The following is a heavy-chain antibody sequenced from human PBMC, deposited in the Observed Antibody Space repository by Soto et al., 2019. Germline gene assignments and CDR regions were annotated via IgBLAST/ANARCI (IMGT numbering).Heavy chain of an antibody. J-gene: IGHJ6*03. Sequence: SGGSLRLSCAASGFTVSSNYMSWVRQAPGKGLEWVSVIYSGGSTYYADSVKGRFTISRDNSKNTLYLQMNSLRAEDTAVYYCARDKRTVTNYYYYYMDVWGKGTTVTVSS. CDR2: IYSGGST. CDR3: ARDKRTVTNYYYYYMDV. V-gene: IGHV3-66*01. D-gene: IGHD4-17*01. CDR1: GFTVSSNY.